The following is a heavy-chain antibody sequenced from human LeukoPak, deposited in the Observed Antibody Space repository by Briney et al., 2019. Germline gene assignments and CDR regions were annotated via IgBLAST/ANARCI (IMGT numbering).Heavy chain of an antibody. J-gene: IGHJ4*02. CDR1: GFTFSSYA. D-gene: IGHD4-17*01. V-gene: IGHV3-23*01. CDR3: AKRMSTVTTCDY. Sequence: GGSLRLSCAASGFTFSSYAMNWVRQAPGKGLEWVSAISGSGGSTFYADPVKGRFTISRDNSKNTLFLQMNTLRAEDTAVYYCAKRMSTVTTCDYWGQGTLVTVSS. CDR2: ISGSGGST.